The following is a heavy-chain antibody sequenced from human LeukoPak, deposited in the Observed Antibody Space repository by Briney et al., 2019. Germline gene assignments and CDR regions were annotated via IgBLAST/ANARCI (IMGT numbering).Heavy chain of an antibody. CDR2: ISSSSSTI. CDR3: ARLGPRPDWYFDL. Sequence: PGGSLRLSCAASGFTFSSYSMNWVRQAPGKGLEWVSSISSSSSTIYYADSVKGRFTISRDNAKNSLYLQMNSLRAEDTAVYYCARLGPRPDWYFDLWGRGTLVTVSS. V-gene: IGHV3-48*04. J-gene: IGHJ2*01. CDR1: GFTFSSYS.